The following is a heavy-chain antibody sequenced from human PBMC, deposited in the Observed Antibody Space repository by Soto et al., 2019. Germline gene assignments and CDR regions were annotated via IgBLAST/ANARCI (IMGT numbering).Heavy chain of an antibody. Sequence: GESLKISCKGSGYSFTSYWICWVRQMPGKGLEWMGIIYPGDSDTRYSPSFQGQVTISADKSISTAYLQWSSLKASDTAMYYCARAAAGLYYYYGMDVWGQGTTVTVSS. CDR3: ARAAAGLYYYYGMDV. D-gene: IGHD6-13*01. CDR1: GYSFTSYW. J-gene: IGHJ6*02. V-gene: IGHV5-51*03. CDR2: IYPGDSDT.